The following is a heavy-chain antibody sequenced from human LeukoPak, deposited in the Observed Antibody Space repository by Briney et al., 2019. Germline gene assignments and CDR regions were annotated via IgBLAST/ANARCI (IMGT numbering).Heavy chain of an antibody. V-gene: IGHV3-66*01. CDR2: MYSGGST. CDR3: AKEMRAKWYYFDY. D-gene: IGHD2-15*01. Sequence: PGGSLRLSCAASGFTVSSNYMSWVRQAPGKGLEWVSIMYSGGSTYYADSVKGRFTISRDNSKNTLYLQMNSLRAEDTAVYYCAKEMRAKWYYFDYWGQGTLVTVSS. J-gene: IGHJ4*02. CDR1: GFTVSSNY.